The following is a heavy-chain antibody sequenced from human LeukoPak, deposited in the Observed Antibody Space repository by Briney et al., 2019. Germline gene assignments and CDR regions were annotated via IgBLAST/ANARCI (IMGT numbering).Heavy chain of an antibody. J-gene: IGHJ4*02. V-gene: IGHV1-46*01. Sequence: ASVKVSCKASGYTFTSYYMHWVRQAPGQGLEWMGIINPSGGSTSYAQKFQGRVTMTRDTSTSTVYMELSSLRSEDTAVYYCAKCSGTVVRGVIITLYYFDYWGQGTLVTVSS. CDR3: AKCSGTVVRGVIITLYYFDY. D-gene: IGHD3-10*01. CDR2: INPSGGST. CDR1: GYTFTSYY.